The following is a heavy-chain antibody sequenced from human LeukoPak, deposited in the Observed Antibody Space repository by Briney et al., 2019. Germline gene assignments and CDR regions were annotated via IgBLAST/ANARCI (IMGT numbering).Heavy chain of an antibody. Sequence: SVKVSCKASGGTFSSYAISWVRQAPGQGLEWMGRIIPIFGIANYAQKFQGRVTITADKSTSTAYMELSSLRSEDTAVYYCARDYQVEMTTSLWGQGTLVTVSS. D-gene: IGHD5-24*01. CDR3: ARDYQVEMTTSL. V-gene: IGHV1-69*04. CDR1: GGTFSSYA. J-gene: IGHJ4*02. CDR2: IIPIFGIA.